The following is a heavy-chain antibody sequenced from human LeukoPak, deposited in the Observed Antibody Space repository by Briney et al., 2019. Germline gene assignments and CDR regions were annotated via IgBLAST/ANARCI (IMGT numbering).Heavy chain of an antibody. J-gene: IGHJ4*02. CDR1: GFMFSTYW. CDR2: IKPDGSET. D-gene: IGHD6-13*01. Sequence: PGGSLRLSCAASGFMFSTYWMTWVRQAPGEGLEWVANIKPDGSETYYVDPVKGRFTISRDNAKNLLYLQMNSLRGEDAAVYYCGGFGYEAAVDLWGQGTLVTVSS. CDR3: GGFGYEAAVDL. V-gene: IGHV3-7*01.